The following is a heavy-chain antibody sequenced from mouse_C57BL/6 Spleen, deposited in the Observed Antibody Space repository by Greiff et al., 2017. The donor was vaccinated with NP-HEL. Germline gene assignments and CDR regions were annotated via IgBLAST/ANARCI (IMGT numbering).Heavy chain of an antibody. CDR1: GYTFTEYT. V-gene: IGHV1-62-2*01. CDR2: FYPGSGSI. D-gene: IGHD2-1*01. CDR3: ARHEDLTGNYLFYAMDY. J-gene: IGHJ4*01. Sequence: QVQLKESGAELVKPGASVKLSCKASGYTFTEYTIHWVKQRSGQGLEWIGWFYPGSGSIKYNEKFKDKATLTADKSSSTVYMELSRLTSEDSAVYFCARHEDLTGNYLFYAMDYWGQGTSVTVSS.